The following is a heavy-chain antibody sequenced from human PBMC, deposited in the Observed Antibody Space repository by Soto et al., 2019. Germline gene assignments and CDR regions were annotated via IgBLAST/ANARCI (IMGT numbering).Heavy chain of an antibody. V-gene: IGHV3-48*02. CDR2: ISSSSSTI. CDR3: ARDIALTYYYDSSGYYFDY. CDR1: GFTFSSYS. Sequence: QTGGSLRLSCAASGFTFSSYSMNWVRQAPGKGLEWVSYISSSSSTIYYADSVKGRFTISRDNAKNSLYLQMNSLRDEDTAVYYCARDIALTYYYDSSGYYFDYWGQGTLVTVSS. D-gene: IGHD3-22*01. J-gene: IGHJ4*02.